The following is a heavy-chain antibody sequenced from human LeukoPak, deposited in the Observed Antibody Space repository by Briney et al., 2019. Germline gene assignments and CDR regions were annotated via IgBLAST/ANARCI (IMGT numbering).Heavy chain of an antibody. J-gene: IGHJ4*02. CDR1: GLIFRSYW. V-gene: IGHV3-7*01. Sequence: GGSLRLSCAVSGLIFRSYWMSWVRQAPGKGLEWVANINQDGSEKYFVDSVKGRFTISRDNAKNSLHLQMNTLRAEDTAVYYCARERDGIFFDYWGQGTLVTVSS. CDR3: ARERDGIFFDY. D-gene: IGHD5-24*01. CDR2: INQDGSEK.